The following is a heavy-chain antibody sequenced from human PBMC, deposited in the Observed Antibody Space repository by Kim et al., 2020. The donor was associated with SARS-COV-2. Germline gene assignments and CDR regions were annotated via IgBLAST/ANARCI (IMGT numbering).Heavy chain of an antibody. Sequence: ASVKVSCKASGYTFTSYAMNWVRQAPGQGLEWMGWINTNTGNPTYALGFTGRFVFSLDTSVSTAYLQISSLKAEDTAVYYCARDWGDSYGPSLYYYYGMDVWGQGTTVTVSS. CDR1: GYTFTSYA. CDR2: INTNTGNP. J-gene: IGHJ6*02. CDR3: ARDWGDSYGPSLYYYYGMDV. V-gene: IGHV7-4-1*02. D-gene: IGHD5-18*01.